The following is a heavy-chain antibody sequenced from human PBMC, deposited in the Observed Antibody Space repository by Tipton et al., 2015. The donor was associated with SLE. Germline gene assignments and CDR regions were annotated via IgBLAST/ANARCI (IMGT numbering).Heavy chain of an antibody. V-gene: IGHV3-74*01. J-gene: IGHJ4*02. CDR1: GFTFSSHW. Sequence: SLRLSCAASGFTFSSHWMHWVRQTPGKGLVWVSRINSDGSSTTYADSVKGRFTISRDNAKNTLYLQMNSLRGEDTAVYYCVRGTVGAKYYLDYWGQGTVVTVSS. D-gene: IGHD1-26*01. CDR2: INSDGSST. CDR3: VRGTVGAKYYLDY.